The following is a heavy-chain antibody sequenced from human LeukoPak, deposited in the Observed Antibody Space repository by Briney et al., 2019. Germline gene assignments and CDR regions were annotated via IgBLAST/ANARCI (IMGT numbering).Heavy chain of an antibody. J-gene: IGHJ4*02. CDR1: GFTFSSYS. CDR3: ARASPYSSGWYRVEDY. D-gene: IGHD6-19*01. Sequence: GGSLRLSCAASGFTFSSYSMNWVRQAPGKGLEWVSSISSSSSYIYYADSVKGRFTISRDNAKNSLYLQMNSLRAEDTAVYYCARASPYSSGWYRVEDYWGQGTLVTVSS. CDR2: ISSSSSYI. V-gene: IGHV3-21*01.